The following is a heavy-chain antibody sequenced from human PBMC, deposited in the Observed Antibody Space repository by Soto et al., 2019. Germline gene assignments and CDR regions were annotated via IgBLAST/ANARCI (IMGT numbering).Heavy chain of an antibody. CDR3: AGEFRNCAGDCGHSAFDM. Sequence: QVHLVDSGGGVVQPGGSLRLSCAGSGFIFSDYIMHWVRQAPGKGLEWVALIWSDGSSIHYADSVRGRFTISRDNSKNTLYLQMSNLSVEDTALYYCAGEFRNCAGDCGHSAFDMWGQGTMVAVSS. CDR1: GFIFSDYI. D-gene: IGHD2-21*02. J-gene: IGHJ3*02. V-gene: IGHV3-33*01. CDR2: IWSDGSSI.